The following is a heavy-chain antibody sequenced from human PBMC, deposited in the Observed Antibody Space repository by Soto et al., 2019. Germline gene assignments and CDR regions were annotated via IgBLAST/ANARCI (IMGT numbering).Heavy chain of an antibody. D-gene: IGHD1-1*01. J-gene: IGHJ4*02. V-gene: IGHV4-59*08. CDR3: ARRYRYSFDY. Sequence: SETLSLTCTVSGGSISSYYWSWIRQPPGRGLEWIGYIYYSGSTNYNPSLKSRVTISVDTSKNQFSLKLSSVTAADTAVYYCARRYRYSFDYWGQGTLVTVSS. CDR2: IYYSGST. CDR1: GGSISSYY.